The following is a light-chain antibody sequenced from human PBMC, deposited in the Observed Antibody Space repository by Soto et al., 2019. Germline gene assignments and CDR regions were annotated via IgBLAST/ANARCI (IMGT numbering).Light chain of an antibody. CDR1: QRASSY. J-gene: IGKJ3*01. CDR2: DTF. Sequence: VLTQFPATLSLSSGERATLSCRASQRASSYLSWYQQKPGQAPRVVVYDTFHRAPGVPARFSGSGSGTDFTLNISSLEPEDFAVYYCLQRSYWPPIFTFGPGTKVDI. CDR3: LQRSYWPPIFT. V-gene: IGKV3-11*01.